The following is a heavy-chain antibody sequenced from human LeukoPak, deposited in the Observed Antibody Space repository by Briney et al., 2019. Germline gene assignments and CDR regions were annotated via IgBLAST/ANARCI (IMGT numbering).Heavy chain of an antibody. V-gene: IGHV4-61*01. Sequence: PSETLSLTCTVSGGSISISSYYWSWIRQSPGKGLEWIGYVFYSGKTDYSPSLRSRVSMSVDTSKNQFSLKMTSVTAADTAVYYCARDTNLRDSFDIWGQGTMVTVSS. J-gene: IGHJ3*02. CDR3: ARDTNLRDSFDI. D-gene: IGHD2-8*01. CDR1: GGSISISSYY. CDR2: VFYSGKT.